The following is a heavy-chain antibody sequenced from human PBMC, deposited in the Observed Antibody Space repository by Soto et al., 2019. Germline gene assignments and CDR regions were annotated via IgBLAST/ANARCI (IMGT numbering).Heavy chain of an antibody. J-gene: IGHJ4*02. CDR2: VNPNRANT. CDR3: VKLYDYVWGRDY. V-gene: IGHV1-8*01. Sequence: GASVKVSCKASGYRFSNYDMNWVRQAPGQGLEWMGWVNPNRANTGYAQKFRGRLTLTTNTSITTAYMELSSLTSEDTAVYYCVKLYDYVWGRDYWGQGTLVTVSS. CDR1: GYRFSNYD. D-gene: IGHD3-16*01.